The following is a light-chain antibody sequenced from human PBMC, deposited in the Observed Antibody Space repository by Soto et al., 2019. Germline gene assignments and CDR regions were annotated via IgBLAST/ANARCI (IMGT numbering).Light chain of an antibody. J-gene: IGLJ3*02. V-gene: IGLV2-23*02. Sequence: SVLTQPASVSGSPGQSITISCTGTSSDVGSYNIVSWYQQHPGKAPKLMIYEVSKRPSGVSNRFSGSKSGNTASLTISGLQAEDEADYFCCSYASGSTWVFGGGTKLTVL. CDR2: EVS. CDR1: SSDVGSYNI. CDR3: CSYASGSTWV.